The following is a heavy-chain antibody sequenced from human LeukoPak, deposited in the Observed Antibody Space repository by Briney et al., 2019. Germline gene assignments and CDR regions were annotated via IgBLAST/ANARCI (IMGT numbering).Heavy chain of an antibody. CDR1: GYTFTGYY. D-gene: IGHD2-2*01. CDR2: VNPNSGGT. V-gene: IGHV1-2*02. J-gene: IGHJ4*02. CDR3: ARIHCSSTSCYFFDY. Sequence: ASVQVSCKASGYTFTGYYMHWVRQAPGQGLEWVGWVNPNSGGTNYAQKFQGRVTMTRDTSISTAYMELSRLRSDDTAIYYCARIHCSSTSCYFFDYWGQGTLVSVSS.